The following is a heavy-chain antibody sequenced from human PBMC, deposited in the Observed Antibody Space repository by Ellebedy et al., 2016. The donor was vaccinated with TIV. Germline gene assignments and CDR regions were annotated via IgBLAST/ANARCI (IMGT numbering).Heavy chain of an antibody. Sequence: GESLKISCAASGFSVSTDYVSWVRQAPGMGLEWVSVLCSSGTSYYADSVQGRFTVSRDSPRNTVYLQMENLGPEDTAMYYCARGGRIAASGTSVGFDYWGQGSLVTVSS. CDR1: GFSVSTDY. D-gene: IGHD6-13*01. J-gene: IGHJ4*02. CDR2: LCSSGTS. V-gene: IGHV3-66*01. CDR3: ARGGRIAASGTSVGFDY.